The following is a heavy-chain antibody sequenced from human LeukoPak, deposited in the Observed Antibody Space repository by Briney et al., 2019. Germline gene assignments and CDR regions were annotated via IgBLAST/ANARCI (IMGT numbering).Heavy chain of an antibody. CDR3: AKDVGKWESLHFFDY. Sequence: GGSLRLSCAASGFTFSNYAMSWVRQAPGKGLEWVSLISSSGVSTYYADSVKGRFTVSRDNSKNSLYLQMNSLRAEDTAVYYCAKDVGKWESLHFFDYWGQGTLVTVSS. CDR2: ISSSGVST. CDR1: GFTFSNYA. D-gene: IGHD1-26*01. J-gene: IGHJ4*02. V-gene: IGHV3-23*01.